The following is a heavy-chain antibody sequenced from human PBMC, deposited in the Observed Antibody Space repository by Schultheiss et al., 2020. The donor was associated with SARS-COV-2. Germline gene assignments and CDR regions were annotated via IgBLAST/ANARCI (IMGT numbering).Heavy chain of an antibody. CDR2: IYWDDDK. CDR1: GFSLSAGGVG. CDR3: ARSRRGTPYYFDY. J-gene: IGHJ4*02. Sequence: SCPTLVKPTQTLTLTCIFSGFSLSAGGVGVGWIRQPPGKALEWLAVIYWDDDKRYSPSLKSRLTITKDTSKKQVVLTMTNMDPVDTATYYCARSRRGTPYYFDYWGQGTLVTVSS. V-gene: IGHV2-5*02.